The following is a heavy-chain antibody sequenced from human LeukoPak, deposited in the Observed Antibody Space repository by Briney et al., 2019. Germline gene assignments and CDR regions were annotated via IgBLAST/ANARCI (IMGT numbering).Heavy chain of an antibody. J-gene: IGHJ3*02. CDR1: GYSFTSHW. CDR3: ARRYYYDSSGYYLAHDAFDI. D-gene: IGHD3-22*01. CDR2: IYPGDSET. V-gene: IGHV5-51*01. Sequence: GESLKISCKGSGYSFTSHWIGWVRQTPGKGLEWMGIIYPGDSETRYSPSFQGQVTISADKSISTAYLQWSSLKASDTAMYYCARRYYYDSSGYYLAHDAFDIWGQGTMVTVSS.